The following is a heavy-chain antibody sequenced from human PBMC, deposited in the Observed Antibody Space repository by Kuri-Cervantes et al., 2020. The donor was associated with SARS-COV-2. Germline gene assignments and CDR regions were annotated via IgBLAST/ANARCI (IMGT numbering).Heavy chain of an antibody. J-gene: IGHJ6*02. CDR3: AKDAGDKGMDV. CDR1: GFTFSSYG. CDR2: ISYDGSNK. V-gene: IGHV3-30*18. Sequence: SLKISCAASGFTFSSYGMHWVRQAPGKGLEWVAVISYDGSNKYYADSVKGRFTIPRDNSKNKLYLQMISLRAEDTAVYYCAKDAGDKGMDVWGQGTTVTVSS.